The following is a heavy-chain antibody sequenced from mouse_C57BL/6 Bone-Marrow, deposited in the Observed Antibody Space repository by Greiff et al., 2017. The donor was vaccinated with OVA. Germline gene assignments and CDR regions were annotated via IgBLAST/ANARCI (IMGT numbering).Heavy chain of an antibody. CDR1: GYSFTDYN. D-gene: IGHD2-3*01. Sequence: EVKLMESGPELVKPGASVKISCKASGYSFTDYNMNWVKQSNRKSLEWIGVINPNYGTTSYNQKFKGKATLTVDQSSSTAYMQLNSLTSEDSAVYYCARSDDGYYFWFAYWGPGTLVTVSA. CDR3: ARSDDGYYFWFAY. CDR2: INPNYGTT. V-gene: IGHV1-39*01. J-gene: IGHJ3*01.